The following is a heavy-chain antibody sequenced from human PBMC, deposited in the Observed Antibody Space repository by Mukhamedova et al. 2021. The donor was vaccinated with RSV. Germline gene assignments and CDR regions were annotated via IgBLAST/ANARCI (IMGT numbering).Heavy chain of an antibody. CDR1: GSYY. CDR2: IYYSGST. D-gene: IGHD3-9*01. Sequence: GSYYWSWIRQPPGKGLEWIGYIYYSGSTNYNPSLKSRVTISVDTSKNQFSLKLSSVTAADTAVYYCARGPYYDILTGYYEEGYFDY. CDR3: ARGPYYDILTGYYEEGYFDY. V-gene: IGHV4-61*01. J-gene: IGHJ4*01.